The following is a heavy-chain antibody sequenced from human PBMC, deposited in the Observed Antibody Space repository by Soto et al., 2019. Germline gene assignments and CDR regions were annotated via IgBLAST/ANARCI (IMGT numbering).Heavy chain of an antibody. CDR1: GGTFSSYA. J-gene: IGHJ4*02. CDR3: ARVAPRGRDFDY. V-gene: IGHV1-69*12. D-gene: IGHD2-15*01. Sequence: QVQLVQSGAEVKKPGSSVKVSCKASGGTFSSYAISWVRQAPGQGLEWMGGIIPIFGTANYEQKFQGRVTITADXXXXXXXMEXXXXXXXXTXXXYXARVAPRGRDFDYWGQGTLVTVSS. CDR2: IIPIFGTA.